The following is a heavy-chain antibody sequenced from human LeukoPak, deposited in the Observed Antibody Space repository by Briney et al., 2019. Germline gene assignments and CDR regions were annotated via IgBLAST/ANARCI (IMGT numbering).Heavy chain of an antibody. CDR1: GGSISSSSYY. CDR2: IYYSGST. CDR3: ARQPYGSGSYEYYFDY. J-gene: IGHJ4*02. Sequence: PSETLSLTCTVSGGSISSSSYYWGWIRQPPGKGLEWIGSIYYSGSTYYNPSLKSRVTISVDTSKNQFSLKLSSVTAADTAVYYCARQPYGSGSYEYYFDYWGQGTLVTVSS. D-gene: IGHD3-10*01. V-gene: IGHV4-39*01.